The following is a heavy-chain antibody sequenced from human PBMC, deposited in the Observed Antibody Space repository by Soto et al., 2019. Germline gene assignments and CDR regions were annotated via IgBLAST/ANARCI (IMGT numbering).Heavy chain of an antibody. D-gene: IGHD3-22*01. V-gene: IGHV5-51*01. J-gene: IGHJ5*02. Sequence: GEALKISCRTSGYRFTSYWIAWVRQMPGKGLEWMGIIFPSDSDTRYSPSFQGQVTISADRSTSTVFLQWASLKASDTAVYFCARKDKSGYFNWFDPWGQGTLVTVSS. CDR1: GYRFTSYW. CDR2: IFPSDSDT. CDR3: ARKDKSGYFNWFDP.